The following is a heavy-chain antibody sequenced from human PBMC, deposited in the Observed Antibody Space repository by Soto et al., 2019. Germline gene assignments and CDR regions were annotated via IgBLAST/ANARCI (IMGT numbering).Heavy chain of an antibody. V-gene: IGHV4-59*08. CDR3: ARNYNTDYSYYYYMDV. Sequence: PSETLSLTCTVSGGSISNYYWSWIRQPPGKGLEWIGDIHYSGSTNYNPSLKSRVTISVDTSKNQFSLRLSPVTAADTAVYYCARNYNTDYSYYYYMDVWGKGTTVTVSS. CDR2: IHYSGST. J-gene: IGHJ6*03. CDR1: GGSISNYY. D-gene: IGHD1-1*01.